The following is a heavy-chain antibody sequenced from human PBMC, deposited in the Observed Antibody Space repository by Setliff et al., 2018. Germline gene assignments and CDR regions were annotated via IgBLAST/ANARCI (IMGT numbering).Heavy chain of an antibody. Sequence: PGGSLRLSCAASGFTFDSYAMTWVRQAPGKGLEWVSIISGSADNTYYADSVKGRFTISRDNAKSSLYLQMNSLRAEDTAVYYCAKDARRSWYFFDYWGQGALVTVSS. J-gene: IGHJ4*02. V-gene: IGHV3-23*01. CDR1: GFTFDSYA. CDR2: ISGSADNT. D-gene: IGHD6-13*01. CDR3: AKDARRSWYFFDY.